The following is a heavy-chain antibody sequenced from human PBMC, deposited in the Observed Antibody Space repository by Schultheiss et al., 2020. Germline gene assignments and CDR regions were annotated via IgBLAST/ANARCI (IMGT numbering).Heavy chain of an antibody. Sequence: GGSLRLSCAASGFTFSSYAMHWVRQAPGKGLEWVAVIWYDGSNKYYADSVKGRFTISRDNAKNSLYLQMNSLRAEDTAVYYCARDGTYYYDSSGYYPRFDYWGQGTLGTVSS. CDR3: ARDGTYYYDSSGYYPRFDY. D-gene: IGHD3-22*01. J-gene: IGHJ4*02. V-gene: IGHV3-30*04. CDR2: IWYDGSNK. CDR1: GFTFSSYA.